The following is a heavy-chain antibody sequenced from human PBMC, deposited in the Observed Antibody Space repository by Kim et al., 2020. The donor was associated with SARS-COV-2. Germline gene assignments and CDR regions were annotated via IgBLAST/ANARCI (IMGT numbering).Heavy chain of an antibody. CDR3: AKDRSITIFGVVIKRTTSGGIDL. D-gene: IGHD3-3*01. CDR1: GFTFISYA. Sequence: GGSLRLSCSASGFTFISYAMSWVRQAPGKGLEWVSAIRGSGGSTYYADSVKGRFTISRDNPKNTLYLQMNSLRDEDTAVYYDAKDRSITIFGVVIKRTTSGGIDLWGEGTAVPVPS. J-gene: IGHJ6*01. V-gene: IGHV3-23*01. CDR2: IRGSGGST.